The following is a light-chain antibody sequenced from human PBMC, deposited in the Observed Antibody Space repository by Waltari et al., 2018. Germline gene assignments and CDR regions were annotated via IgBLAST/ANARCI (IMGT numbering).Light chain of an antibody. J-gene: IGLJ3*02. CDR1: RRDVGFYHY. CDR3: NSYTGSSSWV. CDR2: DVS. V-gene: IGLV2-14*01. Sequence: QSALTQPTSVSGSPGPSLTISCTGTRRDVGFYHYVTWYQQYPGQVPRLLIYDVSERPSGISSRFSGSKSGNTASLTISGRQADDEADYYCNSYTGSSSWVFGGGTKLTVL.